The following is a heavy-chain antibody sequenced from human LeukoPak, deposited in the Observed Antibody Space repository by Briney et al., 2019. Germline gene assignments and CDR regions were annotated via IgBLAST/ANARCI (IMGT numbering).Heavy chain of an antibody. V-gene: IGHV4-59*08. CDR2: IYYSGDS. CDR3: ARQKSQFLLPSADWYFDL. Sequence: SETLSLTCTVSGGSISSYYWSWIRQPPGKGLEWIGYIYYSGDSNYNPSLKSRVTLSVDTSKNQFSLRLTSATAADMAVYYCARQKSQFLLPSADWYFDLWGRGTLVTVSS. D-gene: IGHD5-24*01. CDR1: GGSISSYY. J-gene: IGHJ2*01.